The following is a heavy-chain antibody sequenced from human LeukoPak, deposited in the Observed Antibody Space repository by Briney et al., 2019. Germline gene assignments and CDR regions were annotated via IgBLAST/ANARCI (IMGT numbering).Heavy chain of an antibody. CDR1: GGSFSGYY. CDR2: INHSGST. CDR3: ARGRLSKAAAYSHYEPPFRFDP. Sequence: SETLSLTCAVYGGSFSGYYWSWIRQPPGKGLEWIGEINHSGSTNYNPSLKSRVTISVDTSKNQFSLKLSSVTAADTAVYYCARGRLSKAAAYSHYEPPFRFDPWGQGTLVTVSS. J-gene: IGHJ5*02. V-gene: IGHV4-34*01. D-gene: IGHD6-13*01.